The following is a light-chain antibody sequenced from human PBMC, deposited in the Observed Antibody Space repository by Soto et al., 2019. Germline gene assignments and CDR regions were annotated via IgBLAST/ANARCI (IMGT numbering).Light chain of an antibody. CDR2: DVT. V-gene: IGLV2-14*03. CDR1: SSDVGRYKL. J-gene: IGLJ2*01. Sequence: QSALTQPASVSGSPGQSITISCTGTSSDVGRYKLVSWYQQHPGKAPKLMIYDVTNRPSGVSNRFSGSKSGNTASLTISGLQAEDEADYYCSSYTTRTTLIVGGGTKLTFL. CDR3: SSYTTRTTLI.